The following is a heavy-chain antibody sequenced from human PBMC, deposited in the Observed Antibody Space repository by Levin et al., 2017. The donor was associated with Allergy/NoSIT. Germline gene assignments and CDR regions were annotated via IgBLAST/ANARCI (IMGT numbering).Heavy chain of an antibody. D-gene: IGHD3-22*01. CDR3: SKAATYYYDSSGYYQV. J-gene: IGHJ4*02. V-gene: IGHV3-23*01. CDR2: ISGSGGST. Sequence: ETLSLTCAASGFTFSSYAMSWVRQAPGKGLEWVSAISGSGGSTYYADSVKGRFTISRDNSKNTLYLQMNSLRAEDTAVYYCSKAATYYYDSSGYYQVWGQGTLVTVSS. CDR1: GFTFSSYA.